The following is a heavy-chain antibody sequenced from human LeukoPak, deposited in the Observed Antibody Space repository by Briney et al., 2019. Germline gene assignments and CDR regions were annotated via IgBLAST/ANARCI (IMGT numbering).Heavy chain of an antibody. J-gene: IGHJ5*02. D-gene: IGHD1-1*01. CDR2: ISPSGGST. V-gene: IGHV1-46*01. CDR3: ARDLNNWNDDWFDP. CDR1: GYTFTSNY. Sequence: ASVKVSCKAFGYTFTSNYMHWVRQAPGQGPEWMGVISPSGGSTTYAQKFQGRVTMTRDMSTSTVYMELSSLRSEDTAVYYCARDLNNWNDDWFDPWGQGTLVTVSS.